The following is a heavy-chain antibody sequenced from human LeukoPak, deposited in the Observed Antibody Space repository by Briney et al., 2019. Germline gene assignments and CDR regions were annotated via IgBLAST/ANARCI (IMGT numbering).Heavy chain of an antibody. J-gene: IGHJ4*02. Sequence: PGGSLRLSCAASGFNFDDSAMPWVRQVPGKGLEWVSGISWHSENTSYAESVKGRFTISRDNSKNSLYLQMNSLRGEDTAWYYCVKVSSGWYSGYFDYWGEGTLVTASS. V-gene: IGHV3-9*01. CDR3: VKVSSGWYSGYFDY. D-gene: IGHD6-19*01. CDR2: ISWHSENT. CDR1: GFNFDDSA.